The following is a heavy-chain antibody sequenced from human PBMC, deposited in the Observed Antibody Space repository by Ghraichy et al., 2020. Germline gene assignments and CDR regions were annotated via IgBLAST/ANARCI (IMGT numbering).Heavy chain of an antibody. J-gene: IGHJ5*02. CDR3: ARDQELRARSCGFDP. D-gene: IGHD3-10*01. Sequence: SETLSLTCTVSGDSLNNYYWSWIRQPPGKGLEWIGSIYHNGRTKYNPSLKSRVTMSVDTSKNQFSLSLTSVTAADTAVFYCARDQELRARSCGFDPWGQGTLVSVSP. CDR1: GDSLNNYY. V-gene: IGHV4-59*01. CDR2: IYHNGRT.